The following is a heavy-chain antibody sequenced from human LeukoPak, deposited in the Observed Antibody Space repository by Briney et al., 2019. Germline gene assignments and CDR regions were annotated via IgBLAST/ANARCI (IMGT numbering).Heavy chain of an antibody. CDR2: INSDGSNT. D-gene: IGHD3-10*01. Sequence: GGSLRLSCAASGFTFSSYAMSWVRQAPGKGLVWVSRINSDGSNTTYADSVKGRFTISRDNAKNTLYLQMNSLRAEDTAVYYCARGGSGTMGYWGQGTLVTVSS. CDR3: ARGGSGTMGY. CDR1: GFTFSSYA. V-gene: IGHV3-74*01. J-gene: IGHJ4*02.